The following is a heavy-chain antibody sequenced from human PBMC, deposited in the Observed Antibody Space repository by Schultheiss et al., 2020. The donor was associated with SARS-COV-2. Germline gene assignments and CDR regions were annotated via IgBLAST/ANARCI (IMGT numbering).Heavy chain of an antibody. CDR1: GASVSRYY. CDR3: ARGGLYTSGHGHWFDP. CDR2: VRLSGST. V-gene: IGHV4-59*02. D-gene: IGHD3-16*01. Sequence: SETLSLTCTVSGASVSRYYWTWVRQSPGKGLEWIGYVRLSGSTDYNPSLKSRVTISVDTSKNQFSLKLTSVTAADTAVYYCARGGLYTSGHGHWFDPWGQGTLVTVSS. J-gene: IGHJ5*02.